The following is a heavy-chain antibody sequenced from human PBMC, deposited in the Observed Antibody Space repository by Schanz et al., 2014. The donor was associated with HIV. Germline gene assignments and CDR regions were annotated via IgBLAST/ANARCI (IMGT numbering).Heavy chain of an antibody. D-gene: IGHD3-10*01. J-gene: IGHJ6*02. V-gene: IGHV3-33*01. Sequence: QVQLVESGGGVVQPGRSLRLSCAASGFTFSSYAMHWVRQAPGKGLEWVAVIWYDGNTKYYADSVKGRFTISRDNSKNTLYLQMNSLRADDTAVYYCARGSGPYYYYYGMDVWGQGTTVTVSS. CDR2: IWYDGNTK. CDR1: GFTFSSYA. CDR3: ARGSGPYYYYYGMDV.